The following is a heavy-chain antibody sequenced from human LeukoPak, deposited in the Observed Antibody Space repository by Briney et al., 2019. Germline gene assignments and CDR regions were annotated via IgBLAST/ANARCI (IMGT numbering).Heavy chain of an antibody. V-gene: IGHV3-23*01. CDR3: AKVPVRTAMVTLDYYDYMDV. D-gene: IGHD5-18*01. Sequence: GGSLRLSCAASGFTFTTYAMSWVRQAPGKGLEGVSTIRGSGGSIYYADSVKGRFTISRDNSKNTLYLQMNSLRAEDTAVYYCAKVPVRTAMVTLDYYDYMDVWGKGTTVTVSS. CDR2: IRGSGGSI. J-gene: IGHJ6*03. CDR1: GFTFTTYA.